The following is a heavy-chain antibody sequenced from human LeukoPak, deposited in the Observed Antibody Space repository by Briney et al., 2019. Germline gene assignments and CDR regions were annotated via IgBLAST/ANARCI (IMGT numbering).Heavy chain of an antibody. Sequence: ASVKVSCKASGFTFTSYGISWVRQAPGQGLEWMGWISAYNGNTNYAQEFQGRVTMTTDTSTSTAYMDLRSLRSDDTAVYYCARDLGDYDVLTGYYKNWFDPWGQGTLVTVSS. CDR1: GFTFTSYG. CDR3: ARDLGDYDVLTGYYKNWFDP. J-gene: IGHJ5*02. V-gene: IGHV1-18*01. D-gene: IGHD3-9*01. CDR2: ISAYNGNT.